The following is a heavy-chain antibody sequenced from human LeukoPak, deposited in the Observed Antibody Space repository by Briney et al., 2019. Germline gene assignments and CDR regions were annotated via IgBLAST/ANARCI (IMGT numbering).Heavy chain of an antibody. V-gene: IGHV3-7*03. CDR3: ARAPSRSWYGWYFAY. CDR1: GFTFSSYW. Sequence: PGGSLRLSCAASGFTFSSYWMSCVRQAPGKGLEWVANIKQDGSEKYYVDSVKGRFTISRDNAKNSLYLQMNSLRAEDTAVYYCARAPSRSWYGWYFAYWGQGPLVPVSS. CDR2: IKQDGSEK. J-gene: IGHJ4*02. D-gene: IGHD6-13*01.